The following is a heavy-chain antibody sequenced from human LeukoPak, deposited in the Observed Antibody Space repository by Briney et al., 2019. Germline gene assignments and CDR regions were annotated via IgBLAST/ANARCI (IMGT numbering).Heavy chain of an antibody. CDR2: ISSSGGST. Sequence: GGSLRLSCAASGFTFTNYAMSWVRQAPGKGLEWVSSISSSGGSTYYADSVKGRFTISRDNSKNTLFLQMDSLRAEDTAVYYCAKAHPRGSSDAFDIWGQGTMVTVSS. CDR1: GFTFTNYA. J-gene: IGHJ3*02. V-gene: IGHV3-23*01. D-gene: IGHD2-2*01. CDR3: AKAHPRGSSDAFDI.